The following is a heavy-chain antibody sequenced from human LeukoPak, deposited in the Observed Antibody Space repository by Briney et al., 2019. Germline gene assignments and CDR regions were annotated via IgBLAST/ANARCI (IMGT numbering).Heavy chain of an antibody. J-gene: IGHJ5*02. V-gene: IGHV4-38-2*02. CDR3: ARDLGLTISDNWFDP. D-gene: IGHD3-9*01. CDR1: GYSISSGYF. CDR2: IYHTGAT. Sequence: SETLSLTCAVSGYSISSGYFWVWIRQPPGKGLEWIGSIYHTGATYYDPSLRSPVTISVDTSKNEFSLELNSVTAADTAVYYCARDLGLTISDNWFDPWGQGTLVTVSS.